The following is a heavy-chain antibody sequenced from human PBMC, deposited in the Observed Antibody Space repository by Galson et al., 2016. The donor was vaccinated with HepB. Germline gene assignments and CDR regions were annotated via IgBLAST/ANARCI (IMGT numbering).Heavy chain of an antibody. J-gene: IGHJ4*02. V-gene: IGHV1-18*01. Sequence: SVKVSCKASGYTFNKYGFIWVRQAPGQGLEWMGWISVYNGDTKYAPKVQGRVTMTADTSTSTVYMDLRSLGSDDTAVYYCARDRDTRGSWYGGASHWGQGTLLTVSS. CDR2: ISVYNGDT. D-gene: IGHD6-13*01. CDR1: GYTFNKYG. CDR3: ARDRDTRGSWYGGASH.